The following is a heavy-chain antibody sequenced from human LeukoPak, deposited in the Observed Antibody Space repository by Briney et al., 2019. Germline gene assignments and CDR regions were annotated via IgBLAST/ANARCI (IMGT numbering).Heavy chain of an antibody. Sequence: GGSLRLSCAASGFTFSSFAMRWVRQAPGKGLEWVSGISGSGGSTYYTDSVKGRFTISRDNSKNTLYLLMNSLRAEDTAVYYCAKSGAGYYYMDVWGKGTTVTVSS. D-gene: IGHD1-26*01. CDR1: GFTFSSFA. CDR2: ISGSGGST. CDR3: AKSGAGYYYMDV. V-gene: IGHV3-23*01. J-gene: IGHJ6*03.